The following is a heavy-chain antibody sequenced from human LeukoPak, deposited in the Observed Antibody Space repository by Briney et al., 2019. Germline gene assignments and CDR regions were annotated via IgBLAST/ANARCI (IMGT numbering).Heavy chain of an antibody. Sequence: TSETLSLTCAVFCYSISSGYYWGWIRQPPGKGLEWIGSIYHSGSTYYNPSLKSRVTISVDTSKNQFSLKLSSVAAADTTVYYCAIAPGYSSGWYLYWGQGTLVTVSS. CDR1: CYSISSGYY. D-gene: IGHD6-19*01. CDR2: IYHSGST. CDR3: AIAPGYSSGWYLY. J-gene: IGHJ4*02. V-gene: IGHV4-38-2*01.